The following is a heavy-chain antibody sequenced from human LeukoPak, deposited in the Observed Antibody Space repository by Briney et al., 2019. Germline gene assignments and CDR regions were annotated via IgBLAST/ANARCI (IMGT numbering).Heavy chain of an antibody. CDR1: GYTFTSYG. CDR3: ARVRQEVMRGWFDP. Sequence: ASVKVSCKASGYTFTSYGISWVRQAPGQGLEWMGWISAYNGNTNYAQKFQGRVTMTRDTSISTAYMELSRLRSDDTAVYYCARVRQEVMRGWFDPWGQGTLVTVSS. V-gene: IGHV1-18*01. D-gene: IGHD2-8*01. CDR2: ISAYNGNT. J-gene: IGHJ5*02.